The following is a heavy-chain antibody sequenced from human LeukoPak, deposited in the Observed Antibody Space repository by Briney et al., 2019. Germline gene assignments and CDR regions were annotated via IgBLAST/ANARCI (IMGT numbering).Heavy chain of an antibody. D-gene: IGHD3-22*01. CDR3: ARLPYYYDSSGYYYFSFDY. Sequence: SETLSLTCTVSGDSISSYYWSWIRQPPGKGLEWIGEINHSGSTNYNPSLKSRVTISVDTSKNQFSLKLSSVTAADTAVYYCARLPYYYDSSGYYYFSFDYWGQGTLVTVSS. CDR2: INHSGST. CDR1: GDSISSYY. V-gene: IGHV4-34*01. J-gene: IGHJ4*02.